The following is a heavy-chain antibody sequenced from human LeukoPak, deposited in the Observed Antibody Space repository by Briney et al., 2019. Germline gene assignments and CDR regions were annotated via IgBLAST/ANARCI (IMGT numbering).Heavy chain of an antibody. CDR3: ARLGDGGSYSFYYYYMDV. V-gene: IGHV1-69*13. J-gene: IGHJ6*03. CDR1: GGTFSSYA. D-gene: IGHD1-26*01. CDR2: IIPIFGTA. Sequence: GASVKVSCKASGGTFSSYAISWVRQAPGQGLEWMGGIIPIFGTANYAQKFQGRVTITADESTSTAYMELSSLRSEDTAVYYCARLGDGGSYSFYYYYMDVWGKGTTVTVSS.